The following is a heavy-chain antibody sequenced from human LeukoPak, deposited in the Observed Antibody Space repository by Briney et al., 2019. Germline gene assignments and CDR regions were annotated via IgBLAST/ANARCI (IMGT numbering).Heavy chain of an antibody. J-gene: IGHJ4*02. CDR2: IYYPGST. V-gene: IGHV4-59*01. D-gene: IGHD2/OR15-2a*01. CDR3: ATRDLIGGDY. Sequence: SETLSLTCTVSGDSISTYYWSWIRQPPGKGLEWIGYIYYPGSTDYNPSLKSRVTISLDTSKKQFSLNLNSVTAADTAVYYCATRDLIGGDYWGQGSLVTVSS. CDR1: GDSISTYY.